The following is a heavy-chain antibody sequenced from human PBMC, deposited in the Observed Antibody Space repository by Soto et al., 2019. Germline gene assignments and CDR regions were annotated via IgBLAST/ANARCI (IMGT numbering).Heavy chain of an antibody. J-gene: IGHJ5*02. V-gene: IGHV4-59*01. CDR1: GGSISSYY. CDR2: IYYSGST. D-gene: IGHD6-6*01. Sequence: SETLSLTCTVSGGSISSYYWSWIRQPPGKGLEWIGYIYYSGSTNCNPSLKSRVTISVDTSKNQFSLKLSSVTAADTAVYYCARRVVAARLNWFDPWGQGTLVTVSS. CDR3: ARRVVAARLNWFDP.